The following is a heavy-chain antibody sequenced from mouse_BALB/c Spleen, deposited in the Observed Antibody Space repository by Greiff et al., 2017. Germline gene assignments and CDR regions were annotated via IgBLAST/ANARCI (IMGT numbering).Heavy chain of an antibody. Sequence: VQLKESGPGLVKPSQSLSLTCTVTGYSITSDYAWNWIRQFPGNKLEWMGYISYSGSTSYNPSLKSRISITRDTSKNQFFLQLNSVTTEDTATYYCATGTDPWFAYWGQGTLVTVSA. V-gene: IGHV3-2*02. J-gene: IGHJ3*01. CDR2: ISYSGST. CDR3: ATGTDPWFAY. D-gene: IGHD4-1*01. CDR1: GYSITSDYA.